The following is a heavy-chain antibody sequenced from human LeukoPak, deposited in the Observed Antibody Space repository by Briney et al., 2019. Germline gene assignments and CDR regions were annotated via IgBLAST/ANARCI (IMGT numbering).Heavy chain of an antibody. J-gene: IGHJ4*02. CDR3: AREDSSSPGGIDY. Sequence: PSETLSLTCTVSGYSISSGHYWGWIRQPPGKGLEWIGSIYHSGSTYYNPSLKSRVTISVDTSKNQFSLKLSSVTAADTAVYYCAREDSSSPGGIDYWGQGTLVTVSS. V-gene: IGHV4-38-2*02. CDR1: GYSISSGHY. CDR2: IYHSGST. D-gene: IGHD6-13*01.